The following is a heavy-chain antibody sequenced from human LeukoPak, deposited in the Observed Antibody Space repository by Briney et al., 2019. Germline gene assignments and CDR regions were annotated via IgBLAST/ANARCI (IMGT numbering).Heavy chain of an antibody. CDR1: GFVVGGNY. Sequence: GGSLRLSCAASGFVVGGNYMSWVRQAPGKGLEWVSVIYSGGSTYYADSVKGRFSTSRDSSTSTLFLQMDSLRVEDTAMYYCARPTDGDSTRYGMDVWGQGTTVIVSS. J-gene: IGHJ6*02. V-gene: IGHV3-53*01. D-gene: IGHD2-21*02. CDR2: IYSGGST. CDR3: ARPTDGDSTRYGMDV.